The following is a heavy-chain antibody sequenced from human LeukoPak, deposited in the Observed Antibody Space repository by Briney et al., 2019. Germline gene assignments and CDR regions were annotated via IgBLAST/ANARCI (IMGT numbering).Heavy chain of an antibody. V-gene: IGHV5-51*01. CDR3: ARRSGSYFNF. CDR2: IYPGDSDT. J-gene: IGHJ4*02. CDR1: GYSFANFW. D-gene: IGHD1-26*01. Sequence: ESLKISCKGSGSGYSFANFWIGWVRQMPGKGLEWMGIIYPGDSDTRYSPSFEGQVTISVDKSVNTAYLQWSSLRASDTAIYFCARRSGSYFNFWGQGTQVIVSS.